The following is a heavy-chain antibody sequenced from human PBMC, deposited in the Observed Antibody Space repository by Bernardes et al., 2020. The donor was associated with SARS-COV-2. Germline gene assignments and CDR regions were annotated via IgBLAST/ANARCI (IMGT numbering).Heavy chain of an antibody. J-gene: IGHJ6*03. CDR1: GGSFSGYY. CDR2: INHSGST. CDR3: ASASHDYGPRRQRYYYMDV. V-gene: IGHV4-34*01. Sequence: SETLSLTRAVYGGSFSGYYWSWIRQPPGKGLEWIGEINHSGSTNYNPSLKSRVTISVDTSKNQFSLKLSSVTAADTAVYYCASASHDYGPRRQRYYYMDVWGKGTTVTVSS. D-gene: IGHD4-17*01.